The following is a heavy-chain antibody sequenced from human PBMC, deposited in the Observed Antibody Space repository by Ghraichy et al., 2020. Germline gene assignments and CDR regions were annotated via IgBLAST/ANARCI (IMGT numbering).Heavy chain of an antibody. V-gene: IGHV3-23*01. D-gene: IGHD3-22*01. CDR3: AKEGSDSSGYETDY. CDR2: ISGSGGTT. Sequence: LTCAASGFTLRSYAMSWVRQAPGKGLEWVSSISGSGGTTYYADSVKGRFTISRDNSKNTLYLQMNTLRADDTAVYYCAKEGSDSSGYETDYWGQGTLVTVSS. J-gene: IGHJ4*02. CDR1: GFTLRSYA.